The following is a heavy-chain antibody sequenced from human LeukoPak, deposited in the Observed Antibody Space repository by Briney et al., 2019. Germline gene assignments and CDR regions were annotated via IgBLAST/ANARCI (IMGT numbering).Heavy chain of an antibody. Sequence: GASVKVSCKASGYSFTSNYIHWVRQATGQGLEWMGWMNPNSGNTGYAQKFQGSVILTRNTSISTAYMELSSLRSEDTAIYYCARGGSGSPINYWGQGTLVTVSS. D-gene: IGHD1-26*01. V-gene: IGHV1-8*03. CDR2: MNPNSGNT. CDR1: GYSFTSNY. J-gene: IGHJ4*02. CDR3: ARGGSGSPINY.